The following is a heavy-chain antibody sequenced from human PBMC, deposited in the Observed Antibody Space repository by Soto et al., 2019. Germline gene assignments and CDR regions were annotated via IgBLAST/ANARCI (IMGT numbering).Heavy chain of an antibody. J-gene: IGHJ6*02. CDR3: TTLGHYYDTCPLDV. CDR1: GFTVSSNY. D-gene: IGHD3-22*01. Sequence: GGSLRLSCAASGFTVSSNYMSWVRQAPGKGLEWVSVIYSGGSTYYADSVKGRFTISRDNSKNTLYLQMNSLRAEDTAVYYCTTLGHYYDTCPLDVWGQGTTVTVSS. CDR2: IYSGGST. V-gene: IGHV3-66*01.